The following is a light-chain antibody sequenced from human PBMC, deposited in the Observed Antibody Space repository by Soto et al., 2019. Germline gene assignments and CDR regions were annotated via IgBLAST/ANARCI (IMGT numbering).Light chain of an antibody. CDR3: AAWDDSRSYV. CDR2: SNN. V-gene: IGLV1-44*01. J-gene: IGLJ1*01. Sequence: QPVLTQPPSASGTPGQRVTISCSGSSTNIGSNTVNWYQQLPGTAPKLLIYSNNQRPSGVPDRFSGSKSGTSASLAISGLQSEDEADYYCAAWDDSRSYVFGIGTKLTVL. CDR1: STNIGSNT.